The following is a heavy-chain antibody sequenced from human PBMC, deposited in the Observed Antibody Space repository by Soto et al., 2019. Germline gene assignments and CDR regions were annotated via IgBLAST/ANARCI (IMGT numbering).Heavy chain of an antibody. J-gene: IGHJ3*02. CDR2: ISNDGSNY. CDR1: GFTFTSYA. Sequence: GGSLRLSCASSGFTFTSYAMHLVRQAPGKGLEWVAVISNDGSNYYYADSVKGRFTISRDNSKNTLYLQMNSLRAEDTAVYYCAKAHYYYDSSGHAFDIWGQGTMVTV. D-gene: IGHD3-22*01. CDR3: AKAHYYYDSSGHAFDI. V-gene: IGHV3-30-3*01.